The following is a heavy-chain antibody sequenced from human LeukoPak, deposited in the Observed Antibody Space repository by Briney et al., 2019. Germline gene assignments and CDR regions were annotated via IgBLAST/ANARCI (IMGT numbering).Heavy chain of an antibody. CDR3: ARAGGDSSGYYYFFFHFDY. Sequence: GGSLRLSCAASGFTFSSYSMNWVRQAPGKGLEWVSSISSSSSYIYYADSVKGRFTISRDNAKNSLYLQMNSLRAEDTAVYSCARAGGDSSGYYYFFFHFDYWGQGTLVTVSS. D-gene: IGHD3-22*01. V-gene: IGHV3-21*01. CDR2: ISSSSSYI. CDR1: GFTFSSYS. J-gene: IGHJ4*02.